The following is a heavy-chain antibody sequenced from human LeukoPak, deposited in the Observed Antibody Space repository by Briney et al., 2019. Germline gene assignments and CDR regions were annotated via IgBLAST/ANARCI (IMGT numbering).Heavy chain of an antibody. J-gene: IGHJ5*02. CDR3: AREGLLRFGELLTFDP. V-gene: IGHV3-48*03. Sequence: GGSLRLSCAASGFTFSSYEMNWVRQAPGKGLERVSYISSSGSTIYYADSVKGRFTISRDNAKNSLYLQMNSLRAEDTAVYYCAREGLLRFGELLTFDPWGQGTLVTVSS. CDR2: ISSSGSTI. CDR1: GFTFSSYE. D-gene: IGHD3-10*01.